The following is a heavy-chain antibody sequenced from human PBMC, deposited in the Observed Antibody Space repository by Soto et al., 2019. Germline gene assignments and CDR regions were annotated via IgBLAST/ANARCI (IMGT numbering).Heavy chain of an antibody. Sequence: GGSLRLSCAASGFTFNNYDMHWVRQAPGKGLEWVAVIWYDGTDKYYADSVKGRFTISRDNSKNTLYLQMNSLRADDTAAYYCAKRIGGTSSPSDYWGQGTLVTVSS. CDR2: IWYDGTDK. V-gene: IGHV3-33*06. J-gene: IGHJ4*02. D-gene: IGHD6-6*01. CDR3: AKRIGGTSSPSDY. CDR1: GFTFNNYD.